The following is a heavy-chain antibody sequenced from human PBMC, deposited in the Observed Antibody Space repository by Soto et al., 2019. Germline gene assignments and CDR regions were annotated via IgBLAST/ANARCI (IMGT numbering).Heavy chain of an antibody. CDR2: ISSSSSYT. Sequence: QVQLVESGGGLVKPGGSLRLSCAASGFTFSDYYMSWIRQAPGKGLEWVSYISSSSSYTNYADSVKGRFTISRDNAKNSLYLQMSSLRAEDTAVYYCARERGSYYFDYWGQGTLVTVSS. J-gene: IGHJ4*02. CDR1: GFTFSDYY. D-gene: IGHD1-26*01. V-gene: IGHV3-11*06. CDR3: ARERGSYYFDY.